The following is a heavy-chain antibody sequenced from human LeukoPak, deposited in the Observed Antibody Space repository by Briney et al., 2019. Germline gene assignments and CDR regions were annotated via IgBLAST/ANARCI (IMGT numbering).Heavy chain of an antibody. Sequence: PGGSLRLSCAASGFTFSNYWXXXXXXXXXXXLEXVANIRQDXXXXYXXDXVXGXXXXXRDNAKNLLYLQMNSLRAEDTAVYYCARNLFDYWGQGTLVTVSS. CDR3: ARNLFDY. CDR1: GFTFSNYW. J-gene: IGHJ4*02. V-gene: IGHV3-7*01. CDR2: IRQDXXXX.